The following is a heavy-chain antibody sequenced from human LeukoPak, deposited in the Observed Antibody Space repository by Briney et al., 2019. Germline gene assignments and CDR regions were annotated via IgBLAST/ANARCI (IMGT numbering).Heavy chain of an antibody. CDR1: GFTFSNAW. CDR2: IKSKTDGGTT. D-gene: IGHD6-19*01. J-gene: IGHJ4*02. Sequence: PGGSLRLSCAASGFTFSNAWMSWVRQAPGKGLEWVGRIKSKTDGGTTDYAAPVKGRFTISRDDSKNTLYLKMNSLKTEDTAVYYCTTDPFVGQGLVGGVFDYWGQGTLVTVSS. V-gene: IGHV3-15*01. CDR3: TTDPFVGQGLVGGVFDY.